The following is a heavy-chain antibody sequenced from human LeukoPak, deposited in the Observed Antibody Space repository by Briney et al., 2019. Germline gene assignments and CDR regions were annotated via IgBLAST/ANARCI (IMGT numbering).Heavy chain of an antibody. D-gene: IGHD3-3*01. CDR2: INWNGGST. Sequence: RPGGSLRLSCAASGFTFDDYGMSWVRQAPGKGLECVSGINWNGGSTGYADSVKGRFTISRDNAKNSLYLQMNSLRAEDTALYYCARAEYRDYDFWSGYSQYNWFDPWGQGTLVTVSS. CDR3: ARAEYRDYDFWSGYSQYNWFDP. V-gene: IGHV3-20*04. CDR1: GFTFDDYG. J-gene: IGHJ5*02.